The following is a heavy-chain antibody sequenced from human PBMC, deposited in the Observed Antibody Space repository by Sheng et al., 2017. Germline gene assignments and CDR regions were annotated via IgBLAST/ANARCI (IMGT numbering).Heavy chain of an antibody. V-gene: IGHV3-21*04. J-gene: IGHJ4*02. CDR3: AKEYAYYDFWSGYYPRYFDY. D-gene: IGHD3-3*01. CDR1: GFTFSSYS. Sequence: EVQLVESGGGLVKPGGSLRLSCAASGFTFSSYSMNWVRQAPGKGLEWVSSISSSSSYIYYADSLKGRFTISRDNAKNSLYLQMNSLRAEDTAVYYCAKEYAYYDFWSGYYPRYFDYWGQGTLVTVSS. CDR2: ISSSSSYI.